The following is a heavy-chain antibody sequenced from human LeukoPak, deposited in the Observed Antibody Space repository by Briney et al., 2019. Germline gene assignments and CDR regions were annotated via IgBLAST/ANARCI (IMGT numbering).Heavy chain of an antibody. Sequence: GGSLRLSCAASGFTFSSYSVTWVRQAPGKGLEWVSSISSRSYYIYYADSVKGRFTISRDNAKNLLYLQMNSLRAEDTAVYYCAKGKDYYLDYWGQGTLVTVSS. V-gene: IGHV3-21*01. CDR3: AKGKDYYLDY. CDR2: ISSRSYYI. J-gene: IGHJ4*02. CDR1: GFTFSSYS. D-gene: IGHD3-10*01.